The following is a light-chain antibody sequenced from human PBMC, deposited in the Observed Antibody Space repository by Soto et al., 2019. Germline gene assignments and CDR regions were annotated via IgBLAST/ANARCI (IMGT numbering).Light chain of an antibody. CDR1: SSNIGSNT. V-gene: IGLV1-44*01. CDR3: AAWGASLNGWV. J-gene: IGLJ3*02. CDR2: SNG. Sequence: QSVLTQPPSASGAPGQRVTISCSGSSSNIGSNTVNWYQQLPGTAPKLLIYSNGQRPSGVPDRFSGSKSGTSASLAISGLQSEDEADYYCAAWGASLNGWVFGGGTKVTVL.